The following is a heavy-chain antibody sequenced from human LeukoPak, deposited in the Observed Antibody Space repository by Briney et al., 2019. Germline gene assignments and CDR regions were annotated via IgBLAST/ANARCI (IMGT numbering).Heavy chain of an antibody. Sequence: PGGSLRLSCEASGFTFSSYEMNWVREAPGKGLEWVAHIKQDGSEKYYVDSVKGRFTISRDNAKNSLYLQMNSLRAEDTAVYYCARGRFGSGWSFDYWGQGTLVTVSS. J-gene: IGHJ4*02. CDR2: IKQDGSEK. D-gene: IGHD6-19*01. V-gene: IGHV3-7*04. CDR1: GFTFSSYE. CDR3: ARGRFGSGWSFDY.